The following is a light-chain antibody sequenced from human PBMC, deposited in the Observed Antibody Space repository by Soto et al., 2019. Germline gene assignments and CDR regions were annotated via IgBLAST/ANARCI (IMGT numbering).Light chain of an antibody. V-gene: IGKV3-20*01. J-gene: IGKJ1*01. CDR1: QGIGDT. Sequence: EVVMRQSPATLSVSPGEGATLSCRASQGIGDTLDWYQHKNGQAPRLLIYGASSRATGLPDRLSGSGYGTDLTITISRLETEDFEVYYCQQYGSSTRTFGHGTKVDIK. CDR2: GAS. CDR3: QQYGSSTRT.